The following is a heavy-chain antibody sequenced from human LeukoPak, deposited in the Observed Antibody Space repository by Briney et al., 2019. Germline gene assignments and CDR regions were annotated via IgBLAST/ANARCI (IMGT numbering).Heavy chain of an antibody. CDR1: GFTFSNAW. Sequence: GGSLRLSCAASGFTFSNAWMSWVRQAPGKGLEWVGRIKSKTDGGTTDYAAPVKGRFTISRDDSKNTLYLQMNSLKTEDTAVYYCTTPSSSTVVTADHWGQGTLVTVSS. V-gene: IGHV3-15*01. CDR3: TTPSSSTVVTADH. CDR2: IKSKTDGGTT. D-gene: IGHD4-23*01. J-gene: IGHJ4*02.